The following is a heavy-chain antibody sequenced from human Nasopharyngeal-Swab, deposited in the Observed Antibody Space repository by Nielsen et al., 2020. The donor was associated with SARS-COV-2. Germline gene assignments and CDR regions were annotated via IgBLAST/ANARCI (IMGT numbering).Heavy chain of an antibody. D-gene: IGHD3-3*01. V-gene: IGHV4-4*02. J-gene: IGHJ4*02. CDR3: ARWGPINDFWSGYYRFDY. CDR1: GGSISSSNW. Sequence: SETLSLTCAVSGGSISSSNWWSWVRQPPGKGLEWIGEIYHSGSTNYNPSLKSRVTISVDKSKNQFSLKLSSVTAADTAVYYYARWGPINDFWSGYYRFDYWGQGTLVTVSS. CDR2: IYHSGST.